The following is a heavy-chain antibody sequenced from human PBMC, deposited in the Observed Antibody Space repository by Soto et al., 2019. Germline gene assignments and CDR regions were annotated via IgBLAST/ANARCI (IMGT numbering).Heavy chain of an antibody. Sequence: QVELVQSGAEVKKPGASVKVSCQASEDTFTHYDINWVRQATGQGLEWMGWMNPNTGNRDYAPKFQGRLTMTRDTSTRTVYMELSSLRSDDTAVYYCVRRVASGHRSWLDPWGQGTLVTVSS. V-gene: IGHV1-8*02. CDR2: MNPNTGNR. CDR3: VRRVASGHRSWLDP. CDR1: EDTFTHYD. J-gene: IGHJ5*02. D-gene: IGHD2-15*01.